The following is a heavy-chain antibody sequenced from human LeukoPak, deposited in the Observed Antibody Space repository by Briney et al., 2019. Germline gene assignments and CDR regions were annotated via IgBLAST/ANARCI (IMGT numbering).Heavy chain of an antibody. CDR2: IYYSGTT. CDR3: ARGLGYCSNGVCYTFAY. V-gene: IGHV4-39*07. D-gene: IGHD2-8*01. CDR1: GGSISSSSYY. Sequence: PSETLSLTCTVSGGSISSSSYYWGWIRQPPGKGLEWIGSIYYSGTTNYNPSLKSRVTISVDTSKSQFSLKLSSVTAADTAVYYCARGLGYCSNGVCYTFAYWGRGTLVTVSS. J-gene: IGHJ4*02.